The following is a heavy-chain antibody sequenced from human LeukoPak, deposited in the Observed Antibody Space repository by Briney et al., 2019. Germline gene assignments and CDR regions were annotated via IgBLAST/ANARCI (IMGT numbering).Heavy chain of an antibody. D-gene: IGHD1-1*01. CDR1: GYTFTIYG. J-gene: IGHJ4*02. CDR3: ARDKAQLERRTHFDY. V-gene: IGHV1-18*01. Sequence: ASVKVSCKASGYTFTIYGISWVRQAPGQGLEWMGWISAYNGNTNYAQKLQGRVTMTTDTSTSTAYMELRSLRSDDTAVYYCARDKAQLERRTHFDYWGQGTLVTVSS. CDR2: ISAYNGNT.